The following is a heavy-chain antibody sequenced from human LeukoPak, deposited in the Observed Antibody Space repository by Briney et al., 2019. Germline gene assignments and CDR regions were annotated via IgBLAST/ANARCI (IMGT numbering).Heavy chain of an antibody. Sequence: SETLSLTCAVYGGSFSGYYWSWIRQPPGKGLEWIGEINHSGSTNYNPSLKSRVTISVDTSKNQFSLQLNSVTPEDTAVYYCARDRVAQAYYYYYGMDVWGQGTTVTVSS. CDR2: INHSGST. V-gene: IGHV4-34*01. CDR3: ARDRVAQAYYYYYGMDV. J-gene: IGHJ6*02. D-gene: IGHD2-21*01. CDR1: GGSFSGYY.